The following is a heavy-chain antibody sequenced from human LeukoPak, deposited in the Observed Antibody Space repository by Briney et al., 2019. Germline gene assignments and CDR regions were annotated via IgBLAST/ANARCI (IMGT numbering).Heavy chain of an antibody. V-gene: IGHV4-59*01. J-gene: IGHJ6*03. CDR2: IYYSGST. CDR1: GGSISSYY. CDR3: ARSPYYMDV. Sequence: SETLSLTCTVSGGSISSYYRSWIRQPPGKGLEWIGYIYYSGSTNYNPSLKSRVTISMDTPKNQFSLKLSSVAAADTAVYYCARSPYYMDVWGKGTTVTVSS.